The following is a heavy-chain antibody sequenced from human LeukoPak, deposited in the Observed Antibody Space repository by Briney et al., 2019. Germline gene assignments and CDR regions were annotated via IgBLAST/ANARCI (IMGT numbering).Heavy chain of an antibody. CDR2: IIPIIGTA. J-gene: IGHJ3*02. CDR1: GGTFSSYT. D-gene: IGHD2-21*02. V-gene: IGHV1-69*06. CDR3: ARTVVVTAEHAFDI. Sequence: ASVKVSCKASGGTFSSYTINWVRQAPGQGLEWMGGIIPIIGTANYAQKFQGRVTITADKSTSTTYLDLSSLRSEDTAVYYCARTVVVTAEHAFDIWGQGTMVTVSS.